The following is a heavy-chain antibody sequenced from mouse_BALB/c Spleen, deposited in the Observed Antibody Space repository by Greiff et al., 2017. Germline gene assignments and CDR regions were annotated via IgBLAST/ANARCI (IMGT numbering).Heavy chain of an antibody. Sequence: EVQRVESGGGLVQPGGSLRLSCATSGFTFTDYYMSWVRQPPGKALEWLGFIRNKANGYTTEYSASVKGRFTISRDNSQSILYLQMNTLRAEDSATYFCERARYGSSTDWYFDVWGAGTTVTVSS. D-gene: IGHD1-1*01. V-gene: IGHV7-3*02. CDR2: IRNKANGYTT. CDR1: GFTFTDYY. CDR3: ERARYGSSTDWYFDV. J-gene: IGHJ1*01.